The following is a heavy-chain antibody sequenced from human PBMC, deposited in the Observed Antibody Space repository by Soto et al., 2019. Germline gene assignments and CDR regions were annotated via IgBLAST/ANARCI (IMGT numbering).Heavy chain of an antibody. CDR1: GFIFSTYS. CDR2: ISSSSSTI. CDR3: ARARPWYGMDV. J-gene: IGHJ6*02. D-gene: IGHD6-6*01. V-gene: IGHV3-48*01. Sequence: EVQLVESGGGLVQPGGSLRLSCAASGFIFSTYSMNWVRQAPGKGLEWVSYISSSSSTIYYADSVKGRFTISRDNAKNSQYLQMDSLRAEDTAVYYCARARPWYGMDVWGRGSTVTVSS.